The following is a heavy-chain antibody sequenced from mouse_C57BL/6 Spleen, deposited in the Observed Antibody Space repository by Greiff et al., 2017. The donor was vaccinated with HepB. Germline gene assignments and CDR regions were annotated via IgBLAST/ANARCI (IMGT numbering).Heavy chain of an antibody. CDR2: IDPETGGT. V-gene: IGHV1-15*01. Sequence: VQLQQSGAELVRPGASVTLSCKASGYTFTDYEMHWVKQTPVHGLEWIGAIDPETGGTAYNQKFTGKAILTADKSSSTAYMELRSLTSEDSAVYYCTRLGRCYSAWFAYWGQGTLVTVSA. CDR1: GYTFTDYE. D-gene: IGHD2-12*01. J-gene: IGHJ3*01. CDR3: TRLGRCYSAWFAY.